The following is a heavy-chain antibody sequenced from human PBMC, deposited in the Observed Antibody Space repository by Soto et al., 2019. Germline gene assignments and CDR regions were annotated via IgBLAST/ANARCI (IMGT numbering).Heavy chain of an antibody. CDR1: GFTFNSYV. CDR2: ISGSGGTI. CDR3: AKAAVFSRGRLEY. V-gene: IGHV3-23*01. D-gene: IGHD2-15*01. J-gene: IGHJ4*02. Sequence: EVQLLESGGGLVQPGGSLRLSCAASGFTFNSYVMSWVRQAPGKGLEWVSVISGSGGTINYANSVKGRFTISRDNSNNTPYLQMNSLKAEDTAVYYCAKAAVFSRGRLEYCCQATMVTVSS.